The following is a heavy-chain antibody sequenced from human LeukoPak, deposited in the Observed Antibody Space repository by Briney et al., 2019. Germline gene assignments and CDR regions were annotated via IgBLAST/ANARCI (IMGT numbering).Heavy chain of an antibody. J-gene: IGHJ4*02. CDR2: IYTSGST. CDR3: ARGPGGSSSSDFDY. CDR1: GGSISSGSYY. Sequence: SETLSLTCTVSGGSISSGSYYWSWIRQPAGKGLEWIGRIYTSGSTNYNPSLKSRVTISLDTSKNQFSLNLSSVTAADTAMYYCARGPGGSSSSDFDYWGQGTLVTVSS. D-gene: IGHD6-6*01. V-gene: IGHV4-61*02.